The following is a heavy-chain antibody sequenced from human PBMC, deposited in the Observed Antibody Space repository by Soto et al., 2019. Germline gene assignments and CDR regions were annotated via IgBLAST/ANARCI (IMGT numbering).Heavy chain of an antibody. CDR1: GFTFSNYG. CDR3: AKDIGRDVLVAAAPLDY. V-gene: IGHV3-30*18. Sequence: ESGGGVVQPGRSLRLSCADSGFTFSNYGMHWVRQAPGMGLEWVAVISYEGRNKYYADSVKGRFTISGDNSKNTLYLQMNSLRAEDTAVYFCAKDIGRDVLVAAAPLDYWGQGTLVTVSS. D-gene: IGHD2-15*01. CDR2: ISYEGRNK. J-gene: IGHJ4*02.